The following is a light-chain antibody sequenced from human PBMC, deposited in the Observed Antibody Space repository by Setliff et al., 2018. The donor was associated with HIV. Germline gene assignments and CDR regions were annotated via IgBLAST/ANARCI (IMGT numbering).Light chain of an antibody. J-gene: IGLJ1*01. Sequence: QSVLTQPRSVSGSPGQSVTISCTGTSSDVGGYNYVSWYQQHPGKAPKLMIYDVSERPSGVPDRFSGSKSANTASLTISGLQAEDEADYYCCSYAGSYTFDVFGTGTKV. CDR3: CSYAGSYTFDV. V-gene: IGLV2-11*01. CDR1: SSDVGGYNY. CDR2: DVS.